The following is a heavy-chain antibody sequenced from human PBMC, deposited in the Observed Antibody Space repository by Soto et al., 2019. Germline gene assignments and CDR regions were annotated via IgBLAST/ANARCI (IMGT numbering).Heavy chain of an antibody. D-gene: IGHD3-3*01. CDR1: GFTFVNFA. V-gene: IGHV3-30-3*01. CDR2: ISYDATKE. Sequence: VQLVEAGGGVVHPGESLRLSCATSGFTFVNFALHWVRQVPGKGLEWVAGISYDATKEYYADSVKGQFIISRDSSKNTVFLQMNDLRPEDTAVYFCAREGPLDIWSGLGLDYWDQGTLVTVSS. CDR3: AREGPLDIWSGLGLDY. J-gene: IGHJ4*02.